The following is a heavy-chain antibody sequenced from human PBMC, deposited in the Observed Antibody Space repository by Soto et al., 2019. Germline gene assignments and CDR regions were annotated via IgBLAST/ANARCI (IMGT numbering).Heavy chain of an antibody. V-gene: IGHV4-4*07. J-gene: IGHJ6*02. D-gene: IGHD3-16*01. CDR3: ARGPRGYVYYHGMDV. CDR1: GGSISSYY. Sequence: TLSLTCTVSGGSISSYYVSWIRQSAGKGLEWIGRIDTSGTTNYNPSLKSRVTMSVDASKSQFSLNLSSVTAADTAVYYCARGPRGYVYYHGMDVWGQGTTVTVSS. CDR2: IDTSGTT.